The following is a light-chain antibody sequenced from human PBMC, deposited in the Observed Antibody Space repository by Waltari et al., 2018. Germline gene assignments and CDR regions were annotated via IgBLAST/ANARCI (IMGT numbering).Light chain of an antibody. CDR2: EAS. CDR3: LQGIHPPDT. J-gene: IGKJ2*01. Sequence: LTHTPPSLSVPAERATTYCNTSQNSLLYSDTKAYIHWYWQRPGHPPNLLIYEASNRLSGVPDRFSGSGSGTDFTLTISRVQAEDVGVYYCLQGIHPPDTFGQGTKLEIK. CDR1: QNSLLYSDTKAY. V-gene: IGKV2D-29*01.